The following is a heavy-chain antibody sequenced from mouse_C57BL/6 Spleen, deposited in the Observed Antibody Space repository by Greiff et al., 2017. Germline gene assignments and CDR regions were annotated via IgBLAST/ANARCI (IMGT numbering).Heavy chain of an antibody. D-gene: IGHD1-1*01. Sequence: QVQLQQPGAELVRPGTSVKLSCKASGYTFTSYWMHWVKQRPGQGLEWIGVIDPSDSYTNYNQKFKGKATLTVDTSSSTAYMQLSSLTSEASAVYYCARGGYGSSYEGYYFDYWGQGTTLTVSS. V-gene: IGHV1-59*01. CDR2: IDPSDSYT. CDR3: ARGGYGSSYEGYYFDY. CDR1: GYTFTSYW. J-gene: IGHJ2*01.